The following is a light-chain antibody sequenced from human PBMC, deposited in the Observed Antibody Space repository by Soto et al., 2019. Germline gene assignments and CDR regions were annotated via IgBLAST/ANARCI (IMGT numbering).Light chain of an antibody. V-gene: IGKV1-27*01. CDR3: QKYNSGPWT. J-gene: IGKJ1*01. CDR2: AAS. Sequence: DIQMTQSPSSLSASVGDRVTITCRASQGISNYLAWYQQKPGKVPKVLIYAASTLQSGVPSRFSGRGAGTDFTLTISSLQPEAVATYYCQKYNSGPWTFGQGTKVEIK. CDR1: QGISNY.